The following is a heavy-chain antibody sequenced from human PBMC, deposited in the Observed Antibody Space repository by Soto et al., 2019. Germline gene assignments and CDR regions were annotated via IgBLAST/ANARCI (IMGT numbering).Heavy chain of an antibody. Sequence: SVKVSCKASGGVFSNYALTWVRQAPGQGLEWLGGIVPVFATPNYAPKFQGRLTVTADESTRTAYMELSSLTSEDTAMYYCARGSHFISTGYYFDKWGQGPMVTVYS. CDR2: IVPVFATP. V-gene: IGHV1-69*13. CDR1: GGVFSNYA. D-gene: IGHD3-22*01. J-gene: IGHJ4*02. CDR3: ARGSHFISTGYYFDK.